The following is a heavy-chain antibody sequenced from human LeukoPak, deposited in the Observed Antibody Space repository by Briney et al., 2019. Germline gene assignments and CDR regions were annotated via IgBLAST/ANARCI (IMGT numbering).Heavy chain of an antibody. CDR2: TYYSGST. Sequence: SSETLSLTCTVSGGSISSYYWSWIRQPPGKGLEWIGYTYYSGSTNYNPSLKSRVTISVDTSKNQFSLKLSSVTAADTAVYYCARGRLMVYAISPSSWRATPGFDYWGQGTLVTVSS. CDR1: GGSISSYY. V-gene: IGHV4-59*12. J-gene: IGHJ4*02. D-gene: IGHD2-8*01. CDR3: ARGRLMVYAISPSSWRATPGFDY.